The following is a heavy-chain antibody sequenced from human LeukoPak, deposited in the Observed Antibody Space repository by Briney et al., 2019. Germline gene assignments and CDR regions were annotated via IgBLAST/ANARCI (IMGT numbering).Heavy chain of an antibody. J-gene: IGHJ5*02. Sequence: GGSLRLSCAASGFIVSSNYMSWVRQAPGKGLEWVSSISSSSSYIYYADSVKGRFTISRDNAKNSLYLQMNSLRAEDTAVYYCARVDGQRLTGYRGFDPWGQGTLVTVSS. V-gene: IGHV3-21*01. CDR1: GFIVSSNY. CDR3: ARVDGQRLTGYRGFDP. CDR2: ISSSSSYI. D-gene: IGHD3-9*01.